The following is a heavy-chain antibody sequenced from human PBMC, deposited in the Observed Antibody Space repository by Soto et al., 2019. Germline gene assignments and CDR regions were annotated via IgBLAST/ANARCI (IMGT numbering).Heavy chain of an antibody. J-gene: IGHJ5*02. CDR3: ARGKRQWLVSRYNWFDP. CDR2: INHSGST. Sequence: SETLSLTCAVYGGSFSGYYWSWIRQPPGKGLEWIGEINHSGSTNYNPSLKSRVTISVDTSKNQFSLKLSSVTAADTAVYYCARGKRQWLVSRYNWFDPWGQGTLVTVSS. V-gene: IGHV4-34*01. D-gene: IGHD6-19*01. CDR1: GGSFSGYY.